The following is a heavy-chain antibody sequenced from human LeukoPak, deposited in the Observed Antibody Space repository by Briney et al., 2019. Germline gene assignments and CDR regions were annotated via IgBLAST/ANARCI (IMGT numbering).Heavy chain of an antibody. J-gene: IGHJ4*02. CDR2: ISYDGSNK. CDR3: ANTSPLAGSSRPGYFDY. V-gene: IGHV3-30*18. CDR1: GFTFSSYG. Sequence: GRSLRLSCAASGFTFSSYGMHWVRQAPGKGLEWVAVISYDGSNKYYADSVKGRFTISRDNSKNTLYLQMNSLRAEDTAVYYCANTSPLAGSSRPGYFDYWGQGTLVTVSS. D-gene: IGHD6-13*01.